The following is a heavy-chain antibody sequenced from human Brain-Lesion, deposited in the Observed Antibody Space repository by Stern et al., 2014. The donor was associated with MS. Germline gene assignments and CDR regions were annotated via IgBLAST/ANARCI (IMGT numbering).Heavy chain of an antibody. V-gene: IGHV3-30*18. D-gene: IGHD2/OR15-2a*01. CDR2: VSYDGSNK. J-gene: IGHJ5*02. Sequence: QVQLVQSGGGVVQPGRPLRLSCVASGFTFGSCAMHWVRQAPGKGLEWVAGVSYDGSNKYYADSVKGRFPISRDNCQNTLYMQMSSLRPEDTAVYYCAKDRQYLTYFFDHWGQGSLVTVSS. CDR3: AKDRQYLTYFFDH. CDR1: GFTFGSCA.